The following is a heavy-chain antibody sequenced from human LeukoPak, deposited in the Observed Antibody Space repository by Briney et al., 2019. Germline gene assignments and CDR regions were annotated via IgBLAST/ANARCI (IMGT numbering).Heavy chain of an antibody. Sequence: SETLSLTCAVYGGSFSGYYWSWIRQPPGKGLEWIGEINHSGSTNYNPSLKSRVTISVDTSKNQFSLKLSSVTAADTAVYYCAGRQLRGAFDYWGQGTLVTVSS. CDR2: INHSGST. V-gene: IGHV4-34*01. CDR1: GGSFSGYY. D-gene: IGHD1-1*01. J-gene: IGHJ4*02. CDR3: AGRQLRGAFDY.